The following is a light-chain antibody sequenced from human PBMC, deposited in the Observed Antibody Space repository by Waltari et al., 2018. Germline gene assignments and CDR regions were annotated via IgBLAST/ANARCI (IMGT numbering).Light chain of an antibody. V-gene: IGLV3-25*03. J-gene: IGLJ1*01. CDR2: KDT. Sequence: SYELTQPPSVSVSPGQTAKITCSGDAFPNQFAHWFQQKPGQAPVLIIYKDTRRPSGIPERFSGSNAGRTVTLTITGVQAEDEADYDCESADNTGAYVFGGGTKVTVL. CDR1: AFPNQF. CDR3: ESADNTGAYV.